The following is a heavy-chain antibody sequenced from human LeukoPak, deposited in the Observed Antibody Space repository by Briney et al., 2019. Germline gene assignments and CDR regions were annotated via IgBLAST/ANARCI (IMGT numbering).Heavy chain of an antibody. D-gene: IGHD4-17*01. Sequence: SETLALTCAVSGGSISSGGYSWSWIRQPPGKGLEWIGYIYHSGSTYYNPSLKSRVTISVDRSKNQFSLKLNSVTAADTAVYYCARVVYGDSSKDFDYWGQGTLVTVSS. J-gene: IGHJ4*02. CDR1: GGSISSGGYS. CDR3: ARVVYGDSSKDFDY. CDR2: IYHSGST. V-gene: IGHV4-30-2*01.